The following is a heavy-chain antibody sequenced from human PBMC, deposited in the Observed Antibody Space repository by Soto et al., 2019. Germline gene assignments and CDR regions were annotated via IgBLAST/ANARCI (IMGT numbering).Heavy chain of an antibody. J-gene: IGHJ4*02. CDR3: AKALDYYGSGSYYYFDY. V-gene: IGHV3-23*01. CDR2: ISGSGGST. Sequence: GGSLRLSCAASGFTFSSYAMSWVRQAPGKGLEWVSAISGSGGSTYYADSVKGRFTISRDNSKNTLYLQMNSLRAEDTAVYYCAKALDYYGSGSYYYFDYWGQGTLVTVSS. D-gene: IGHD3-10*01. CDR1: GFTFSSYA.